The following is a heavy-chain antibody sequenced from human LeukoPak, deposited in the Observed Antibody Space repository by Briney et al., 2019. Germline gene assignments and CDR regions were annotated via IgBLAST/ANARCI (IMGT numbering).Heavy chain of an antibody. CDR2: VSYSGST. CDR1: DDSMSSHY. J-gene: IGHJ4*02. Sequence: PSETLSLTCAVSDDSMSSHYWSWIRQPPGKRLEWIGYVSYSGSTNYNPSLKSRVTISIDTSKNQFPLNLSSVTAADTAVYYCARLHRSGVYFDFWGQGTLVTVSS. CDR3: ARLHRSGVYFDF. V-gene: IGHV4-59*11. D-gene: IGHD3-10*01.